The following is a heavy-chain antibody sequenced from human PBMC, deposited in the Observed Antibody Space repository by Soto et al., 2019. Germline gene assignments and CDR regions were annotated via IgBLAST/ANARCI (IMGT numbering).Heavy chain of an antibody. CDR3: ARVDDSSGYSITFDY. J-gene: IGHJ4*02. D-gene: IGHD3-22*01. CDR1: GGSFSGYY. CDR2: INHSGST. Sequence: SETLSLTCAVYGGSFSGYYWSWIRQPPGKGLEWIGEINHSGSTNYNPSLKSRVTISVDTSKNQFSLKLSSVTAADTAVYYCARVDDSSGYSITFDYWGQGTLVTVSS. V-gene: IGHV4-34*01.